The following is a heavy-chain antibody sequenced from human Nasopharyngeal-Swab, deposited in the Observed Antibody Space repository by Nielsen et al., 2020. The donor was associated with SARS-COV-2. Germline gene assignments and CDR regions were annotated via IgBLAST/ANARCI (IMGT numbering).Heavy chain of an antibody. CDR2: ISYDGSNK. V-gene: IGHV3-30-3*01. CDR1: GFTFSSYA. D-gene: IGHD3-16*02. CDR3: ARDPMITFGGVIVADYYYYGMDV. Sequence: GESLKISCAASGFTFSSYAMHWVRQAPGKGLEWVAVISYDGSNKYYADSVKGRFTISRDNSKNTPYLQMNSLRAEDTAVYYCARDPMITFGGVIVADYYYYGMDVWGQGTTVTVSS. J-gene: IGHJ6*02.